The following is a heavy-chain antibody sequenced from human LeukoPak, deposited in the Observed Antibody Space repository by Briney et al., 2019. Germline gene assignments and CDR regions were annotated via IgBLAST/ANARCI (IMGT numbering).Heavy chain of an antibody. CDR3: ASGYDSSGYYNDY. CDR1: GFTFSSYV. J-gene: IGHJ4*02. Sequence: GGSLRLSCAASGFTFSSYVMHWVRQAPGKGLEWVAVISYDGSNKYYADSVKGRFTISRDNSKNTLYLQMNSLRAEDTAVYYCASGYDSSGYYNDYWGQGTLVTVSS. V-gene: IGHV3-30-3*01. D-gene: IGHD3-22*01. CDR2: ISYDGSNK.